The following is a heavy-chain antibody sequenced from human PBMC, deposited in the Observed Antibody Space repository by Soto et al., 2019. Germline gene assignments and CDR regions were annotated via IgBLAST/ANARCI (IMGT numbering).Heavy chain of an antibody. D-gene: IGHD6-13*01. CDR2: INHLGSI. J-gene: IGHJ4*02. CDR3: ARGGSSWSDFDY. V-gene: IGHV4-34*01. Sequence: PGMALEWIGEINHLGSINYNPSLKSRVTMSVDTSKNQFSLKLSSVTAADTVVYYCARGGSSWSDFDYWGQGTLVSVYS.